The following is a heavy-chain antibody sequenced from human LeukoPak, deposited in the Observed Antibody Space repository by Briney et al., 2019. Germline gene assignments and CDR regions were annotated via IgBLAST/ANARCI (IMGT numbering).Heavy chain of an antibody. CDR3: AKDAAKKYQLLLLAKTGRGAFDI. CDR2: ISGSGGST. V-gene: IGHV3-23*01. Sequence: GGSLRLSCAASGFTFSSYAMSWVRQAPGKGLEWVSAISGSGGSTYYADSVKGRFTISRDNSKNTLYLQMNSLRAEDTAVYYCAKDAAKKYQLLLLAKTGRGAFDIWGQGTMVTVSS. CDR1: GFTFSSYA. D-gene: IGHD2-2*01. J-gene: IGHJ3*02.